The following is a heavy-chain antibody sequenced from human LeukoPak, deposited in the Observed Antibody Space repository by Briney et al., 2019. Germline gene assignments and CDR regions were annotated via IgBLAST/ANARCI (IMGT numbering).Heavy chain of an antibody. CDR1: GYTFSNFA. CDR2: ISGSDGTT. D-gene: IGHD3-10*02. J-gene: IGHJ4*02. V-gene: IGHV3-23*01. Sequence: GGSLRLSCVASGYTFSNFAMTWVRQAPEKGLEWVADISGSDGTTHYADSVKGRFTISRDNSMNTLYLQLNNLRAEDTAVYYCSRHRLHVLGRGGFWGQGTLVTVSS. CDR3: SRHRLHVLGRGGF.